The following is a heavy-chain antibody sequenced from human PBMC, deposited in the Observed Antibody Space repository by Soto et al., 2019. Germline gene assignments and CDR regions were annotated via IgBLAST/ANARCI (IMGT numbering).Heavy chain of an antibody. D-gene: IGHD2-2*01. CDR2: IYYTGST. J-gene: IGHJ4*02. Sequence: QVQLQESGPGLVKPSETLSLTCTVSGGSVSSNGFYWSWIRQPPGQGVQWLGYIYYTGSTNYNPSLNSRVTISVDTSKNQFPLKLSSVTAADTAVYYCARDREYCSSGRGYGNFDFWGQGTLVTVSS. V-gene: IGHV4-61*08. CDR1: GGSVSSNGFY. CDR3: ARDREYCSSGRGYGNFDF.